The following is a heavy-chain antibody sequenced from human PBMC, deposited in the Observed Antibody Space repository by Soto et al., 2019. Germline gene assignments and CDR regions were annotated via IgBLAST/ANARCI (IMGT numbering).Heavy chain of an antibody. CDR2: ISSSSSTI. V-gene: IGHV3-48*02. J-gene: IGHJ3*02. D-gene: IGHD4-17*01. CDR3: ARDGTTVNLYDAFDI. Sequence: EVQLVESGGGLVQPGVSLRLSCAASGFTFSSYSMNWVRQAPGKGLEWVSYISSSSSTIDYADSVKGRFTISRDNAKNSLYLQRNSLRDEDTAVYYCARDGTTVNLYDAFDIWGQGTMVTVSS. CDR1: GFTFSSYS.